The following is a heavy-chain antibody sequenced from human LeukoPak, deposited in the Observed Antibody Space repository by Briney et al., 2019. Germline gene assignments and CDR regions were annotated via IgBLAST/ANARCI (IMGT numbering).Heavy chain of an antibody. J-gene: IGHJ4*02. CDR3: ARDGYYYXXSGYNYFDY. CDR1: GYTFTSYG. Sequence: ASVKVSCKASGYTFTSYGISWVRQAPGQGLEWMGWISGYNGNTNYAQKLQGRVTMTTDTSTSTAYMELRSLRSDDTAVYYCARDGYYYXXSGYNYFDYWGQGTLVTV. D-gene: IGHD3-22*01. CDR2: ISGYNGNT. V-gene: IGHV1-18*01.